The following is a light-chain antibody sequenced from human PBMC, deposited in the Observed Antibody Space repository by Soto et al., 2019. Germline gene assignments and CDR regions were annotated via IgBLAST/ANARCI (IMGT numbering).Light chain of an antibody. CDR3: SSYTTSTSFIL. CDR1: SSDIGNYDF. Sequence: QSALTQPASVSGSPGQSITISCTGTSSDIGNYDFVSWYQQVPGTAPKAMIYEVSSRPSGASNRFSGSKSGNTASLTISGLQAEDEAYYYCSSYTTSTSFILFGGGTKVTVL. CDR2: EVS. J-gene: IGLJ2*01. V-gene: IGLV2-14*01.